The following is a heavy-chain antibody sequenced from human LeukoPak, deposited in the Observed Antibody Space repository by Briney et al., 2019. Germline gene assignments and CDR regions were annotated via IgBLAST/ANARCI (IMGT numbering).Heavy chain of an antibody. D-gene: IGHD5-12*01. V-gene: IGHV3-74*01. Sequence: GGSLRLSCAASGFTFSSYWTHWVRRLPGKGLVWVSRINTDGSSTIYADSVKGRFTISRDNAKNTLYLQMNSLRAEDTAVYYCTRGYVGIDYWGQGTLVTVSS. CDR2: INTDGSST. CDR1: GFTFSSYW. J-gene: IGHJ4*02. CDR3: TRGYVGIDY.